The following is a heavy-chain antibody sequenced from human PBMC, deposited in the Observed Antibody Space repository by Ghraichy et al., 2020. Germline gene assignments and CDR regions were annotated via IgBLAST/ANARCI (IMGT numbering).Heavy chain of an antibody. CDR2: IYHSGST. D-gene: IGHD6-19*01. V-gene: IGHV4-30-2*01. J-gene: IGHJ4*02. CDR1: GGSISSGGYS. Sequence: SETLSLTCAVSGGSISSGGYSWSWIRQPPGKGLEWIGYIYHSGSTYYNPSLKSRVTISVDRSKNQFSLKLSSVTAADTAVYYCARGDIAVAGTWRFDYWGQGTLVTVSS. CDR3: ARGDIAVAGTWRFDY.